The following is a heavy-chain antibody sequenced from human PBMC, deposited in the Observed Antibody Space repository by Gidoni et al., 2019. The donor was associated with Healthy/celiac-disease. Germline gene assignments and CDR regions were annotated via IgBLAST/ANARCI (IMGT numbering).Heavy chain of an antibody. CDR3: ARDLTR. CDR2: ISSSSSYI. J-gene: IGHJ4*02. CDR1: GFTFSSYS. Sequence: ELQLVESGGGLVKPGVSLSLSCAASGFTFSSYSMNWVRQAPGKGLEWVSSISSSSSYIYYADSVKGRFTITRDNAKNSLYLQMNSLRAEDTAVYYCARDLTRWGQGTLVTVSS. V-gene: IGHV3-21*01.